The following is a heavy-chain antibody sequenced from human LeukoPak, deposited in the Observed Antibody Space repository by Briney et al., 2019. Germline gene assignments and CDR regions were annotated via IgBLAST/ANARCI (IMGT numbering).Heavy chain of an antibody. CDR1: GFTFDDYA. V-gene: IGHV3-9*01. Sequence: GGSLRLSCAASGFTFDDYAMHWVRQAPGKGLEWVSGISWNSGSIDYADSVKGRFTISRDNAKNSLYLQMNSLRAEDTAVYYCAKLSYDSSGYPDYWGQGTLVTVSS. CDR3: AKLSYDSSGYPDY. J-gene: IGHJ4*02. D-gene: IGHD3-22*01. CDR2: ISWNSGSI.